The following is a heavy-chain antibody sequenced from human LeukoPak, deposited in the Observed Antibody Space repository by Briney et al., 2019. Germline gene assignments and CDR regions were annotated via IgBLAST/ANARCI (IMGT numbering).Heavy chain of an antibody. J-gene: IGHJ3*02. CDR1: GFTVSTYS. CDR2: INSGSTHF. CDR3: ARFETSPGLAAFDT. V-gene: IGHV3-21*06. D-gene: IGHD1-1*01. Sequence: GGSLRQSSAASGFTVSTYSMNWVRQAPGKGLEWVSSINSGSTHFYYADSVRGRFTISRDNTKNSLFLQMNSLRAEDTAVYYCARFETSPGLAAFDTWGHGKMVTVSS.